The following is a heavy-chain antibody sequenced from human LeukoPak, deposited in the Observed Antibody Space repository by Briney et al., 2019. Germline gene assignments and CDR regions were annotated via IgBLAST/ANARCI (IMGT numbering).Heavy chain of an antibody. D-gene: IGHD6-13*01. CDR1: GFTFSRYS. J-gene: IGHJ4*02. CDR3: ARDNTRGSSWSGDYFDY. V-gene: IGHV3-48*01. CDR2: ISSSSSTI. Sequence: GGSLRLSCAASGFTFSRYSMNWVRQAPGKGLEWVSYISSSSSTIYYADSVKGRFTISRDNAKNSLYLQMNSLRAEDAAVYYCARDNTRGSSWSGDYFDYWGQGTLVTVSS.